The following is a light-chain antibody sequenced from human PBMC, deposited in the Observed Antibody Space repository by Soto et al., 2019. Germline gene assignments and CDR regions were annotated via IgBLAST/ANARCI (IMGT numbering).Light chain of an antibody. CDR2: GAS. CDR3: QHYDSLPHA. V-gene: IGKV3-20*01. CDR1: QSFTSSY. Sequence: EIVLTQSPGTLSLSPGERATLSCRATQSFTSSYLAWFQPKPGQAPRLLIYGASTRATGIPDRFSGSGSGTDFTLTISRLAPEACAVYYGQHYDSLPHAFGQGTKL. J-gene: IGKJ2*01.